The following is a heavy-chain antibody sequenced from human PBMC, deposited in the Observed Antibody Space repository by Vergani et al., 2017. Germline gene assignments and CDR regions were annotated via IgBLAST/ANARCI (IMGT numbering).Heavy chain of an antibody. V-gene: IGHV1-2*02. D-gene: IGHD3-16*01. Sequence: QVQLVQSGAEVKKPGASVKVSCKASGYTFTGYYMHWVRQAPGQGLEWMGWINPNSGGTTYAQKFQGRVTMTRDTSISTAYMELSRLRSDDTAVYYCARELGDGWYFDLWGRGTLVTVSS. J-gene: IGHJ2*01. CDR1: GYTFTGYY. CDR2: INPNSGGT. CDR3: ARELGDGWYFDL.